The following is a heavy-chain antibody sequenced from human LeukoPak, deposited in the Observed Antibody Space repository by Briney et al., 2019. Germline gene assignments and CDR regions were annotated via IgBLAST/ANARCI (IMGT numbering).Heavy chain of an antibody. V-gene: IGHV3-23*01. Sequence: PGGSLRLSCAASGFTFNNYAMSWVRQTPGKGLEWVSTISSSGGSTYYADSVRGRFTISRDNAKNSLYLQMNSLRAEDTAVYYCARDSAVADPVWGQGTLVTVSS. J-gene: IGHJ4*02. CDR1: GFTFNNYA. CDR3: ARDSAVADPV. CDR2: ISSSGGST. D-gene: IGHD6-19*01.